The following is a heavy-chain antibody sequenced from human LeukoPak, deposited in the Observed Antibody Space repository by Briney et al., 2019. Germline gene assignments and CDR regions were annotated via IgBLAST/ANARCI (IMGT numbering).Heavy chain of an antibody. D-gene: IGHD3-3*01. CDR3: ARDIRYYDFWSGYPDY. J-gene: IGHJ4*02. V-gene: IGHV1-18*01. CDR2: ISAYNGNT. CDR1: GYTFTSYG. Sequence: ASVKVSCKASGYTFTSYGISWVRQAPGQGLEWMGWISAYNGNTNYAQKLQGRVTMTTDTSTSTAYMELRSLRSDDTAVYYCARDIRYYDFWSGYPDYWGQGTLVTVSS.